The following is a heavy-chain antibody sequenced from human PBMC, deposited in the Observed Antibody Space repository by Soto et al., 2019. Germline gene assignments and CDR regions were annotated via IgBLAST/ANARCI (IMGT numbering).Heavy chain of an antibody. J-gene: IGHJ4*01. CDR3: VRKYPGTRPFDY. CDR2: IGADGNT. CDR1: GFTFNSYA. Sequence: GGSLRLSCAASGFTFNSYAMNWVRQAPGKGLAWVSAIGADGNTYYANSVKGRFTISRDNSRTTLYLQMNSLRVEDTALYYCVRKYPGTRPFDYWGQGTLVTVSS. D-gene: IGHD2-2*01. V-gene: IGHV3-23*01.